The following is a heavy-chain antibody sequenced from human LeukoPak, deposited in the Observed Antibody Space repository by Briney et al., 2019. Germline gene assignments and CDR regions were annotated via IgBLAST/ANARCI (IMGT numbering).Heavy chain of an antibody. Sequence: GGSLRLSCAASGFTFSSYSMNWVRQAPGKGLEWVSSISSSSSYIYYADSVKGRFTISRDNAKNSLYLQMNSLRAEDTAVYYCARDCSSTSCYQYYYYMDVWGKGTTVTVSS. CDR1: GFTFSSYS. J-gene: IGHJ6*03. D-gene: IGHD2-2*01. CDR2: ISSSSSYI. CDR3: ARDCSSTSCYQYYYYMDV. V-gene: IGHV3-21*01.